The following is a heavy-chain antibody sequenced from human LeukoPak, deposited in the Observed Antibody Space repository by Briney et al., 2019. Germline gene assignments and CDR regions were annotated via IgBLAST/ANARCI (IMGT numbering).Heavy chain of an antibody. V-gene: IGHV3-48*03. CDR2: ISSSDSTI. J-gene: IGHJ4*02. Sequence: GSLRLSCAASGFTFSSYEMHWVRQPPGKGLEWVSYISSSDSTIYYADSVKGRFTISRDNAKNSLYLQMNSLRAEDTAVYYCARDVRAVAGLLDYWGQGTLVTVSS. D-gene: IGHD6-19*01. CDR3: ARDVRAVAGLLDY. CDR1: GFTFSSYE.